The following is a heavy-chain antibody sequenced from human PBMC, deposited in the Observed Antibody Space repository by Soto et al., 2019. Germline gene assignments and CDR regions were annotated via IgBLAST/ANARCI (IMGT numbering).Heavy chain of an antibody. V-gene: IGHV3-11*05. Sequence: QSPGKGLEWLSYITSSSSYTHYAASARGRFTISRDNAENSVYLEMDSLRAEDTALYYCARDVDADFRTDFDYWGRGTLVTVSS. CDR2: ITSSSSYT. CDR3: ARDVDADFRTDFDY. D-gene: IGHD4-17*01. J-gene: IGHJ4*02.